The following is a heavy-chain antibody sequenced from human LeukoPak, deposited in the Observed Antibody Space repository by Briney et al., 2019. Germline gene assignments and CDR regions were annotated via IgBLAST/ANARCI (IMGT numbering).Heavy chain of an antibody. Sequence: PSETLSLTCTVSGGSISSSSYYWGWIRQPPGKGLEWIGSIYYSGSTYYNPSLKSRVTISVDTSKNQFSLKLSSVTAADTAVYYCARSKYSYGYKYYFDYWGQGTLVTVSS. CDR1: GGSISSSSYY. J-gene: IGHJ4*02. CDR2: IYYSGST. D-gene: IGHD5-18*01. CDR3: ARSKYSYGYKYYFDY. V-gene: IGHV4-39*07.